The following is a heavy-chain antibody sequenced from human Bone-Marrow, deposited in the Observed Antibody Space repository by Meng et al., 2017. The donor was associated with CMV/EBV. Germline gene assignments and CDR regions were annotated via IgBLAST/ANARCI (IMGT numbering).Heavy chain of an antibody. V-gene: IGHV1-2*02. D-gene: IGHD2-15*01. Sequence: ASVKVSCKASGYTFTGYYMHWVRQAPGQGLEWMGWINPNSGGTNYAQKFQGRVTMTRDTSISTAYMELSRLRSDDTAVYYCARGRILTKNWFDPWGQGTLVTFSS. CDR2: INPNSGGT. CDR1: GYTFTGYY. J-gene: IGHJ5*02. CDR3: ARGRILTKNWFDP.